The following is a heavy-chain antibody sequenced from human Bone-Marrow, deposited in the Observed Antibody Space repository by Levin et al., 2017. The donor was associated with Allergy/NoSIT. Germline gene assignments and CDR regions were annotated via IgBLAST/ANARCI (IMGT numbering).Heavy chain of an antibody. Sequence: PGGSLRLSCTASGFTFGDYAMSWVRQAPGKGLEWVGFIRSKAYGGTTEYAASVKGRFTISRDDSKSIAYLQMNSLKTEDTAVYYCTGYCTGGVVYMDVWGKGTTVTVSS. CDR2: IRSKAYGGTT. V-gene: IGHV3-49*04. CDR3: TGYCTGGVVYMDV. J-gene: IGHJ6*03. CDR1: GFTFGDYA. D-gene: IGHD2-8*02.